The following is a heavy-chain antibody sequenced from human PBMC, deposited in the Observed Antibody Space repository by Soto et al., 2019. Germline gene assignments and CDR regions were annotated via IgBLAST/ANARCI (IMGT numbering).Heavy chain of an antibody. CDR2: IYYSGST. V-gene: IGHV4-59*08. D-gene: IGHD3-10*01. CDR3: ARRTSYGSGSYFDY. CDR1: GGSISSYY. Sequence: SETLSLTCTASGGSISSYYWSWIRQPPGKGLEWIGYIYYSGSTNYNPSLKSRVTISVDTSKNQFSLKLSSVTAADTAVYYCARRTSYGSGSYFDYWGQGTLVTVSS. J-gene: IGHJ4*02.